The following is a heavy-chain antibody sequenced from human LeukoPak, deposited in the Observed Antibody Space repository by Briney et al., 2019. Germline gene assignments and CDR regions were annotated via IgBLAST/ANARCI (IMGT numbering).Heavy chain of an antibody. CDR3: VRGFTYYYGSGSYVDY. J-gene: IGHJ4*02. D-gene: IGHD3-10*01. Sequence: GGSLRLSCSASGFTFSGYAFYWVRQAPGKGLEYVSAISGNGGSTYYADSMRGRFTISRDNSKNTLYLQMSSLRAEDTAVYYCVRGFTYYYGSGSYVDYWGQGTLVTVSS. CDR1: GFTFSGYA. V-gene: IGHV3-64D*06. CDR2: ISGNGGST.